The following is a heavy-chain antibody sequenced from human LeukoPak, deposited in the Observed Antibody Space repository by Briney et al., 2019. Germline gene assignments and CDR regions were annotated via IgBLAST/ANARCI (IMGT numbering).Heavy chain of an antibody. CDR3: ARVLRYCSGGNCYSGGLGYMDV. Sequence: GGSLRLSCAASGFTFSDYNMRWVRQAPGKGLEWVSSISRSGSTKYYADSVKGRFTISRDNAKNSLCRQMNSQRGEDTAVYYCARVLRYCSGGNCYSGGLGYMDVWGKGTTVTISS. CDR2: ISRSGSTK. J-gene: IGHJ6*03. D-gene: IGHD2-15*01. CDR1: GFTFSDYN. V-gene: IGHV3-11*01.